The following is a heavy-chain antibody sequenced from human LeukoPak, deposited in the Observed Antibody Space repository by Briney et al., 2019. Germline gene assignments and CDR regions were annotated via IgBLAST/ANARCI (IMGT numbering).Heavy chain of an antibody. D-gene: IGHD6-13*01. Sequence: SETLSLTCTVSGVSMSSGAFYWSWIRQPPGKGLEWIGYIYYSGSTNYNPSLKSRVTISVDTSKNQFSLKLSSVTAADTAVYYCARARAAGYFDYWGQGTLVTVSS. CDR2: IYYSGST. CDR3: ARARAAGYFDY. V-gene: IGHV4-61*08. CDR1: GVSMSSGAFY. J-gene: IGHJ4*02.